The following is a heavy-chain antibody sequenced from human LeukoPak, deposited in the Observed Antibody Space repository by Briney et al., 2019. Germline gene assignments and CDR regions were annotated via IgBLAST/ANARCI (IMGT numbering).Heavy chain of an antibody. CDR2: INPNSGGT. V-gene: IGHV1-2*02. CDR1: GYTFTGYY. D-gene: IGHD6-6*01. CDR3: ATYSNSTLQYYYGLDV. J-gene: IGHJ6*02. Sequence: ASVKVSCKASGYTFTGYYMHWVQQAPGQGLEWMGWINPNSGGTNYAQKFQGRVTMTRDTSISTAYMELNRLTSDDTAVYYCATYSNSTLQYYYGLDVWGQGTTVTVSS.